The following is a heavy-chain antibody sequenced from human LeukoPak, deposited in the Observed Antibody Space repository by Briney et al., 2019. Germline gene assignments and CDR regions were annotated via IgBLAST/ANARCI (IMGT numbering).Heavy chain of an antibody. J-gene: IGHJ3*02. V-gene: IGHV3-23*01. CDR1: GFTFSSYA. CDR3: ARDVSFGVDAFDI. D-gene: IGHD3-3*01. CDR2: ISGSGGST. Sequence: QTGGSLRLSCAASGFTFSSYAMSWVRQAPGKGLEWVSAISGSGGSTYADSVKGRFTISRDNSKNTLYLQMNSLRPEDTAVYYCARDVSFGVDAFDIWGQGTMVTVSS.